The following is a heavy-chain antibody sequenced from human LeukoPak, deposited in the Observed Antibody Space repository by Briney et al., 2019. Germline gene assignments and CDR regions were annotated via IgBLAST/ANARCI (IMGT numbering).Heavy chain of an antibody. CDR2: IYYSGST. J-gene: IGHJ5*02. Sequence: SETLSLTCTVSGGSISSSSYYWGWIRQPPGKGLEWIGSIYYSGSTYYNPSLKSRVTISVDTSKNQFSLKLSSVTAADTAVYYCARHNSSSRSSKYNWFDPWGQGTLVTVSS. CDR3: ARHNSSSRSSKYNWFDP. V-gene: IGHV4-39*01. CDR1: GGSISSSSYY. D-gene: IGHD6-13*01.